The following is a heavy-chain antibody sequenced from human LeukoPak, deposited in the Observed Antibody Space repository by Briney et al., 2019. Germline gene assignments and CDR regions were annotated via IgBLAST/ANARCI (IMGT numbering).Heavy chain of an antibody. CDR3: AREETYYYDSRGYWANWFDP. CDR1: GGSISSYY. D-gene: IGHD3-22*01. J-gene: IGHJ5*02. V-gene: IGHV4-4*07. CDR2: IYTSGST. Sequence: SETLSLACTVSGGSISSYYWSWIRQPAGKGLEWIGRIYTSGSTNYSPSLKSRVTMSVDTSKNQFSLKLSSVTAADTAVYYCAREETYYYDSRGYWANWFDPWGQGTLVTVSS.